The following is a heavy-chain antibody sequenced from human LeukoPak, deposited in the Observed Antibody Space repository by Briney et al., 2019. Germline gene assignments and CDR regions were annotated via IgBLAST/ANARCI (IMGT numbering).Heavy chain of an antibody. D-gene: IGHD3-10*01. CDR3: AKGGVIANV. CDR2: ISYDGSNK. Sequence: PGGSLRLSCAASRFTFSSYGMHWVRQAPGKGLEWVAVISYDGSNKYYADSVKGRFAISRDNSKNTLYLQMNSLRAEDTAVYYCAKGGVIANVWGQGTTVTVSS. V-gene: IGHV3-30*18. CDR1: RFTFSSYG. J-gene: IGHJ6*02.